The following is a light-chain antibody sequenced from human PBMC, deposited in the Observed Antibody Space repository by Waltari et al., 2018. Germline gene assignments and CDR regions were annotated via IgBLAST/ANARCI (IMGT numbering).Light chain of an antibody. Sequence: EIVVTQSPATLPLSPGERATLPCRASENVDTNIAWYQQKPGQPPRLLISGASTRATDIPPRFSGSGSGTEFTLSISSLQSEDFAVYYCHQYKNWPPWTFGQGTKVEIK. CDR1: ENVDTN. J-gene: IGKJ1*01. V-gene: IGKV3-15*01. CDR2: GAS. CDR3: HQYKNWPPWT.